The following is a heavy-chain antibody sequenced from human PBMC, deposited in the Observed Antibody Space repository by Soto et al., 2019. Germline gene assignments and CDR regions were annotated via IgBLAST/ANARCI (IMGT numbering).Heavy chain of an antibody. CDR3: ERVKYTIIKYDSSGPNDY. CDR1: GYTFTSYG. Sequence: ASVKVSCKASGYTFTSYGISWVRQAPGQGLEWMGWISAYNGNTNYAQKLQGRVTMTTDTSTSTAYMELRSLRSDDTAVYYCERVKYTIIKYDSSGPNDYWGQGTLVTVS. V-gene: IGHV1-18*01. CDR2: ISAYNGNT. D-gene: IGHD3-22*01. J-gene: IGHJ4*02.